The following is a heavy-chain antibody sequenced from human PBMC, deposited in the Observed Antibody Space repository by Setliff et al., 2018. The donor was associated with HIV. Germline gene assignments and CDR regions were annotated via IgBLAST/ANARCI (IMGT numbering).Heavy chain of an antibody. D-gene: IGHD3-22*01. CDR2: IYYSGST. J-gene: IGHJ3*02. Sequence: SETLSLTCTVSGGSISSHYWSWIRQPPGKGLEWIGSIYYSGSTNYNPSLKSRVTIAVDTSKNQFSLKLSSVTAADTAVYYCARVGYYYDSSGYYVATGRAAFDIWGQGTLVTVSS. CDR3: ARVGYYYDSSGYYVATGRAAFDI. CDR1: GGSISSHY. V-gene: IGHV4-59*11.